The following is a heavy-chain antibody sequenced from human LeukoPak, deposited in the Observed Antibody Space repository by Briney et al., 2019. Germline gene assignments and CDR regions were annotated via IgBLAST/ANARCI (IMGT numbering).Heavy chain of an antibody. CDR2: VYSSGST. Sequence: SETLSLTCTVSGGSISSSSYYWGWIRQPPGTGLEWIGSVYSSGSTYYNPSLRSQITISVDTSKNQFSLKLTSVAAADTAMYYCTRDMEYPGAGFDYWGQGIPVTVSS. CDR1: GGSISSSSYY. V-gene: IGHV4-39*07. J-gene: IGHJ4*02. CDR3: TRDMEYPGAGFDY. D-gene: IGHD3-3*01.